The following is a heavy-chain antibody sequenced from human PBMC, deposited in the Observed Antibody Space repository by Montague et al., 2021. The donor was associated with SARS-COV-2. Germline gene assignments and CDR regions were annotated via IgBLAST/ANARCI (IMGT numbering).Heavy chain of an antibody. CDR1: GGSISSYY. CDR3: ARQRRYQLPSTFFGVVRSDAFDI. CDR2: INYSGST. J-gene: IGHJ3*02. Sequence: SETLSLTCTVSGGSISSYYWSWIRQPPGKGLEWIGYINYSGSTNYNPSLKSRVTISVDTSKNQFSLKLSSVTAADTAVYYCARQRRYQLPSTFFGVVRSDAFDIWGQGTMVTVSS. V-gene: IGHV4-59*08. D-gene: IGHD3-3*01.